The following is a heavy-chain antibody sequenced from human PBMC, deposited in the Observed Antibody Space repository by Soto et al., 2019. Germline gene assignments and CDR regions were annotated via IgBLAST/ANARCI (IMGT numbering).Heavy chain of an antibody. V-gene: IGHV3-30*18. D-gene: IGHD2-21*01. J-gene: IGHJ3*02. CDR2: ISYDGSNK. CDR3: VKVRPGGGVFDI. Sequence: GGSLRLSCAASGFTFSSYGMHWVRQAPGKGLEWVAVISYDGSNKYYADSVKGRFTISRDNSKNTPYLQMNSLRAEDTAVYYCVKVRPGGGVFDIWGQGTMVTVSS. CDR1: GFTFSSYG.